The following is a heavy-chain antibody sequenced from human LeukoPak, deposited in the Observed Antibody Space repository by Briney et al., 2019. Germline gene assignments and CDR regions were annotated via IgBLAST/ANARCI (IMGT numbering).Heavy chain of an antibody. V-gene: IGHV3-72*01. CDR2: IKNKVFSYST. J-gene: IGHJ5*02. CDR3: SRVHSTYGGPGWFDP. D-gene: IGHD4-17*01. Sequence: PGGSLRLSCAVSGFTVSDYYMAWVRQAPGKGLEWVGLIKNKVFSYSTEYAASVEGRFTISRDDSKNSVHLQMNSLKSEDTAIYFCSRVHSTYGGPGWFDPWGQGTLVTVSS. CDR1: GFTVSDYY.